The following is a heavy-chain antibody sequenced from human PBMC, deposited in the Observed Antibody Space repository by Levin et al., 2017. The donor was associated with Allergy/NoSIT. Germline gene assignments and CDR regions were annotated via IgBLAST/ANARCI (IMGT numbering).Heavy chain of an antibody. D-gene: IGHD3-10*01. CDR2: ISYDGSNK. CDR1: GFTFSSYA. V-gene: IGHV3-30-3*01. J-gene: IGHJ4*02. Sequence: GGSLRLSCAASGFTFSSYAMHWVRQAPGKGLEWVAVISYDGSNKYYADSVKGRFTISRDNSKNTLYLQMNSLRAEDTAVYYCARGLHYVLLWFGDPDWGQGTLVTVSS. CDR3: ARGLHYVLLWFGDPD.